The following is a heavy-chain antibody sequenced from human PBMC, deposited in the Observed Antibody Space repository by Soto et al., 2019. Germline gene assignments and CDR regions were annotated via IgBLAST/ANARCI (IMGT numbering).Heavy chain of an antibody. J-gene: IGHJ4*02. CDR1: GFTFSSFS. CDR2: IGGGGRLI. D-gene: IGHD6-19*01. CDR3: ARDLGWAFDC. Sequence: EVQLVESGGGLVPRGGSLRLSCAASGFTFSSFSMNWVRQAPGRGLEWISYIGGGGRLISYADSVKGRFAISRDNAQNSLYLQMDSMSDEDTAVYYCARDLGWAFDCWGQGTLVTVSS. V-gene: IGHV3-48*02.